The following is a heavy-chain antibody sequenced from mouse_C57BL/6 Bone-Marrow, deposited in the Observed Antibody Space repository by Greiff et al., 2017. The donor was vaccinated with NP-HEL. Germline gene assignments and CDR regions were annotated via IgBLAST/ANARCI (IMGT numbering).Heavy chain of an antibody. J-gene: IGHJ3*01. CDR2: IYPGSGNT. CDR1: GYTFTDYY. CDR3: ARKFAY. Sequence: VQLQQSGAELVRPGASVKLSCKASGYTFTDYYINWVKQRPGQGLEWIARIYPGSGNTYYNEKFKGKATLTAGKSSSTAYMQLSSLTSEDSAVYFCARKFAYWGQGTLVTVSA. V-gene: IGHV1-76*01.